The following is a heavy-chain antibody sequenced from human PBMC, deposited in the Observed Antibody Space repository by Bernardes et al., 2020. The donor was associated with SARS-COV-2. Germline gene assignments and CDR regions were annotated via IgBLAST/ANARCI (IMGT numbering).Heavy chain of an antibody. V-gene: IGHV4-4*07. CDR3: ARDTEYYDFWSGYYYGMDV. Sequence: SEPLSLTCTVCGGSISSYYWSWIRQPAGKGLEWIGRIYTSGSTNYNPSLKSRVTMSVDTSKNQFSLKLSSVTAADTAVYYCARDTEYYDFWSGYYYGMDVWGQGTTVTVSS. CDR1: GGSISSYY. J-gene: IGHJ6*02. D-gene: IGHD3-3*01. CDR2: IYTSGST.